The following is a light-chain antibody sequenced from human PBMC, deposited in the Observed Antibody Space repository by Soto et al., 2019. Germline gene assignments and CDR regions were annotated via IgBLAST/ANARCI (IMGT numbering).Light chain of an antibody. CDR3: QQYGSSPPVT. Sequence: IVLTQSAGTLSLYPGERATLSCRASQSVSSSYLAWYQQKPGQAPRLLIYGASGRATGIPDRFSGSGSGTDFTLTINRLEPEDFAVYYCQQYGSSPPVTFGQGTRLEIK. V-gene: IGKV3-20*01. CDR1: QSVSSSY. J-gene: IGKJ5*01. CDR2: GAS.